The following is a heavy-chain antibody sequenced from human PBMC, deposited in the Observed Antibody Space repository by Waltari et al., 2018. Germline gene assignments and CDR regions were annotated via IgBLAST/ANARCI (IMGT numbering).Heavy chain of an antibody. CDR2: ISPIFGTE. CDR3: AGVGTPSGYYRYFDY. Sequence: QVQLVQSGAEVKKPGSSVKVSCKASGGTFSSYAISWVRQAPGQGLEWMGGISPIFGTENDAQKFQGRVTITADESTSTAYMELSSLRSEDTAVYYCAGVGTPSGYYRYFDYWGQGTLVTVSS. V-gene: IGHV1-69*12. J-gene: IGHJ4*02. D-gene: IGHD3-3*01. CDR1: GGTFSSYA.